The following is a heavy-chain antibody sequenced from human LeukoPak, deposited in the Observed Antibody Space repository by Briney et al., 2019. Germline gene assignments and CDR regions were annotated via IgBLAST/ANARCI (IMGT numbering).Heavy chain of an antibody. Sequence: PSETLSLTCTVSGGSISSYYWSWVRQPPGKELEWIGNIYHSGSTNYNPSLKSRVTISLDTSKNQFSLKLSSVTDADTAVYYCASTERWLAFDFWGQGTLVTVSS. V-gene: IGHV4-59*01. J-gene: IGHJ4*02. CDR1: GGSISSYY. CDR3: ASTERWLAFDF. D-gene: IGHD6-19*01. CDR2: IYHSGST.